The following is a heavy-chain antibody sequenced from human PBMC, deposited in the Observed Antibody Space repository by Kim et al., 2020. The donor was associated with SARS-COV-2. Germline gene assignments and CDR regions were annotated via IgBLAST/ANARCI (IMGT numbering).Heavy chain of an antibody. J-gene: IGHJ4*02. CDR3: AKDGGLGTGYPRG. D-gene: IGHD7-27*01. V-gene: IGHV3-30*02. Sequence: YADSVKGRFTISRDNSKNALYLQMNSLGAEDTAVYYCAKDGGLGTGYPRGWGQGTLVTVSS.